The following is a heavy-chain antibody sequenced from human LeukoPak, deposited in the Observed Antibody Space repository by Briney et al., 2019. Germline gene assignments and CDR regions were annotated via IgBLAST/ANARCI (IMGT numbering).Heavy chain of an antibody. CDR1: GFTVSSNY. J-gene: IGHJ4*02. CDR2: IYSGGST. D-gene: IGHD6-19*01. Sequence: GSLRLSCAASGFTVSSNYMSWVRQAPGKGLEWVSVIYSGGSTYYADSVKGRFTISRDNSKNTLYLQMNSLRAEDTAVYYCASQNSYSSGWYRDYWGQGTLVTVSS. V-gene: IGHV3-53*01. CDR3: ASQNSYSSGWYRDY.